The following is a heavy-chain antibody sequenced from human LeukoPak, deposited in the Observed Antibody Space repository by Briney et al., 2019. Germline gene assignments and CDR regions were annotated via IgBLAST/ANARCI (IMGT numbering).Heavy chain of an antibody. CDR1: GGSISSSSYY. CDR2: IYYSGST. V-gene: IGHV4-39*07. J-gene: IGHJ6*03. CDR3: ARVGDTPVELYYYMDV. Sequence: SETLSLTCTVSGGSISSSSYYWGWIRQPPGKGLEWIGSIYYSGSTYYNPSLKSRVTISVDTSKNQFSLKLSSVPAADTAVYYCARVGDTPVELYYYMDVWGKGTTVTISS. D-gene: IGHD3-16*01.